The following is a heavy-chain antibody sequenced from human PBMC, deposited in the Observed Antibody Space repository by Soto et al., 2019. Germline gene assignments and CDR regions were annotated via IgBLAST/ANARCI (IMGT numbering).Heavy chain of an antibody. D-gene: IGHD6-13*01. J-gene: IGHJ4*01. CDR3: ASAAASRLF. CDR1: AGSFSTYA. Sequence: VSCKASAGSFSTYAFNLLRQAPGQGLEWLGAITPIFGTPNYAQKFQGRVTISADDSTSKLYLELRSLKYDDTAIYYCASAAASRLFWGQGSLVTVSS. V-gene: IGHV1-69*01. CDR2: ITPIFGTP.